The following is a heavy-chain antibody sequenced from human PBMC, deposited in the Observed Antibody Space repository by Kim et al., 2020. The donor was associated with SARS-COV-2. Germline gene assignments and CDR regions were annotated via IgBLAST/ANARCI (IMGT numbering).Heavy chain of an antibody. V-gene: IGHV4-31*03. D-gene: IGHD3-10*01. CDR2: IYYIWST. Sequence: SETLSLTCTVSGGSISSGGYYWSWLLQHPGKGLEWIWYIYYIWSTYYNPSLKSRVTISVDTSKNQFSLKLSSVTAADTAVYYCARGSDYGSGSYDYWGQGTLVTVSS. CDR1: GGSISSGGYY. J-gene: IGHJ4*02. CDR3: ARGSDYGSGSYDY.